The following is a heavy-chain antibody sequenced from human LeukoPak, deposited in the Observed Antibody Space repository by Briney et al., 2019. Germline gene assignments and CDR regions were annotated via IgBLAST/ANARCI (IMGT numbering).Heavy chain of an antibody. J-gene: IGHJ4*02. CDR2: NYYSGST. V-gene: IGHV4-39*01. Sequence: SETLSLTCTVSGGSISSSNYYWGWIRQPPGKGLQWIGSNYYSGSTYYSPSLKSRVTMSVDTSKNQFSLKLSSVTAADTAVYYCARWVIGWYLDYWGQGTLVTVSS. CDR3: ARWVIGWYLDY. D-gene: IGHD2-21*01. CDR1: GGSISSSNYY.